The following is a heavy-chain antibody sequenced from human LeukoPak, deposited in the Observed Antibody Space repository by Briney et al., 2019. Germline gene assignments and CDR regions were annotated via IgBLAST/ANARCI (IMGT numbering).Heavy chain of an antibody. CDR3: ARDPPGAHFDY. J-gene: IGHJ4*02. Sequence: PGGSLRLSCAASGFTFSSYGMHWVRQAPGKGLEWVSYISSSSSNIFYADSFKGRFTISRDNAQNSLYLQMNSLRVEDTAVYYCARDPPGAHFDYWGQGTLVTVSS. CDR2: ISSSSSNI. CDR1: GFTFSSYG. V-gene: IGHV3-21*01. D-gene: IGHD7-27*01.